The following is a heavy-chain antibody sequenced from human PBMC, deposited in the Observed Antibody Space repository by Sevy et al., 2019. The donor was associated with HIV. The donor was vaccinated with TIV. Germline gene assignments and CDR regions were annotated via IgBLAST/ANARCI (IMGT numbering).Heavy chain of an antibody. V-gene: IGHV3-30-3*01. CDR3: ARDGGYSIKWYPLY. Sequence: GGSLRLSCAASGFAFSSHAMHWVRQAPGKGLEWVEVISYEGTEKFYAASVEGRITISRDTSQNMLSLQINRLRPETTAVYYCARDGGYSIKWYPLYWGHGTLVTVSS. D-gene: IGHD6-13*01. J-gene: IGHJ4*01. CDR1: GFAFSSHA. CDR2: ISYEGTEK.